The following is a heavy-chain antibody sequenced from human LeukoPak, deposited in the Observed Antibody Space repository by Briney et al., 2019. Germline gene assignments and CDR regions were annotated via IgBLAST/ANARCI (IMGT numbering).Heavy chain of an antibody. CDR1: GYTFTSYD. CDR2: MNPNSGNT. CDR3: ARGSIVWFGGFDP. V-gene: IGHV1-8*03. D-gene: IGHD3-10*01. Sequence: GASVKVSCKASGYTFTSYDINWVRQATGQGLEWMGWMNPNSGNTGYARKFQGRVTITRNTSISTAYMELSSLRSEDTAVYYCARGSIVWFGGFDPWGQGTLVTVSS. J-gene: IGHJ5*02.